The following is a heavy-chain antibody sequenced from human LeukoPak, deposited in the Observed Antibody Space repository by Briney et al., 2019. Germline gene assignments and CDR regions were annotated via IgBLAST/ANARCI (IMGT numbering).Heavy chain of an antibody. CDR1: GFTSDDYT. CDR3: AKAVGDSGYDRDAFDI. CDR2: ISWDGGST. J-gene: IGHJ3*02. V-gene: IGHV3-43*01. Sequence: GGSLRLSCAASGFTSDDYTMHWVRQAPGKGLEWVSLISWDGGSTYYADSVKGRFTISRDNSKNSLYLQMNSLRTEDTALYYCAKAVGDSGYDRDAFDIWGQGTMVTVSS. D-gene: IGHD5-12*01.